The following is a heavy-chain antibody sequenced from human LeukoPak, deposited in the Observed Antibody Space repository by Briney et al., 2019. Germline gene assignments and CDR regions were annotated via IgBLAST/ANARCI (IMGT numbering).Heavy chain of an antibody. CDR3: ARAGHYDSSGYYYADAFDL. Sequence: KPSETLSLTCTVSGGSIRSYYWSWIRQPPGKGLEWIGYIYYSGSTNYNPSLKSRVTISVDTSKNQFSLKLSSVTAADTAVYYCARAGHYDSSGYYYADAFDLWGQGTMVTVSS. D-gene: IGHD3-22*01. J-gene: IGHJ3*01. V-gene: IGHV4-59*12. CDR2: IYYSGST. CDR1: GGSIRSYY.